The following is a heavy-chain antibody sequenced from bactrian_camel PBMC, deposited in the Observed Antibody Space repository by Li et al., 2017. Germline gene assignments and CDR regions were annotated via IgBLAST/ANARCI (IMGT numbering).Heavy chain of an antibody. CDR2: IYTGSSPQYTGGETT. J-gene: IGHJ6*01. Sequence: HVQLVESGGGLVQPGGTLRLSCAASGFTFSRYYMSWVRQAPGKGLEWVASIYTGSSPQYTGGETTFYADSVKGRFTSSRDNAKNTVYLQMNSLKPEDTGVYYCARGEPISFGYWGQGTQVTVS. D-gene: IGHD7*01. V-gene: IGHV3-2*01. CDR1: GFTFSRYY. CDR3: ARGEPISFGY.